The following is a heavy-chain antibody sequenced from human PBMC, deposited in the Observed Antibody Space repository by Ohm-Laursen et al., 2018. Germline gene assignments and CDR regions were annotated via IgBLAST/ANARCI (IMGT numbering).Heavy chain of an antibody. CDR1: GDSINNYY. V-gene: IGHV4-59*08. J-gene: IGHJ6*02. D-gene: IGHD2-15*01. Sequence: SDTLSLTCSVSGDSINNYYWSWIRQPPGKGLEWIGYIYSSGSNNCNPSLESRVTISVDTSKNQFSLELSSVTAADTAVYYCARHRAGYCSGGNCYSYYYYGLDVWGQGTTVTVSS. CDR3: ARHRAGYCSGGNCYSYYYYGLDV. CDR2: IYSSGSN.